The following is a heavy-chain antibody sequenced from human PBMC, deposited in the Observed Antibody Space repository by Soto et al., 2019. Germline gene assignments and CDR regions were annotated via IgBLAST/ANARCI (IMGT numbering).Heavy chain of an antibody. CDR2: VESSGRT. V-gene: IGHV4-59*11. CDR3: ARGVYGAYLDY. Sequence: SETLSLTCAVYGGSFSEHYWSWIRQTPGKGLEWIGYVESSGRTEYRPSLASRVTLSLDSSQNQFSLTLRSVTTADRALYFCARGVYGAYLDYWGQGIPVTVSS. J-gene: IGHJ4*02. D-gene: IGHD3-10*01. CDR1: GGSFSEHY.